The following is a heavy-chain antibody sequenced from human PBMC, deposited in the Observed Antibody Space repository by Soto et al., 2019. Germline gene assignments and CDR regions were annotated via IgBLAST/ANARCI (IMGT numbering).Heavy chain of an antibody. CDR2: IYYSGST. D-gene: IGHD3-9*01. CDR1: GGSLSSGGYY. Sequence: PSETLSLTCTVSGGSLSSGGYYWSWIRQHPGKGLEWIGYIYYSGSTYYNPSLKSRVTISVDTSKNQFSLKLSSVTAADTAVYYCARHSTNYDILTGYPNWFDPWGQGTLVTVSS. CDR3: ARHSTNYDILTGYPNWFDP. J-gene: IGHJ5*02. V-gene: IGHV4-31*03.